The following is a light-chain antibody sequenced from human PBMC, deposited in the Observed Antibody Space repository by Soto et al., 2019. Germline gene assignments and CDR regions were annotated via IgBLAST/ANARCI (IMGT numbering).Light chain of an antibody. CDR1: QSVSNY. Sequence: EIVLTQSPGTLSLSPGERATLSCRARQSVSNYLAWYQQKPGQAPRLLIYGASSRATGIPDRFSGSGSGTDFTLTISRLEPEDFAVYYCHQYGGSAQTFGQGTKVEIK. CDR2: GAS. V-gene: IGKV3-20*01. CDR3: HQYGGSAQT. J-gene: IGKJ1*01.